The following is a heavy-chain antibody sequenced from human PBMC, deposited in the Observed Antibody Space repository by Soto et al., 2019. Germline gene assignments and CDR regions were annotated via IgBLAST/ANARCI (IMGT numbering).Heavy chain of an antibody. CDR2: INTYNGNR. D-gene: IGHD3-22*01. Sequence: ASVKVSCKASGYSFSSYGINWVRQAPGQGLEWMGWINTYNGNRNYAQKFEDRVTMTTATSTDTVYMELRSLKSDDTAIYYCARDRLRGYDSSGFYSWGQGTLVTVSS. V-gene: IGHV1-18*01. CDR3: ARDRLRGYDSSGFYS. J-gene: IGHJ4*02. CDR1: GYSFSSYG.